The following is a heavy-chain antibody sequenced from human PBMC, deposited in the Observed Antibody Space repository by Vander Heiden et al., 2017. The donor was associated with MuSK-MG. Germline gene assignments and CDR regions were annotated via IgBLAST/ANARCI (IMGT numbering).Heavy chain of an antibody. V-gene: IGHV4-59*01. CDR2: IYYIGST. J-gene: IGHJ4*02. D-gene: IGHD6-19*01. CDR1: GGSISSYY. CDR3: ARAAGTIYCFDY. Sequence: QVQLQESGPGLVNPSETLSLTCTVSGGSISSYYWSWIRQPPGKGLEWIGYIYYIGSTNYNPSLKSRVTISVDTSKDQFSLKLSSVTAADTAVYYCARAAGTIYCFDYWGQGTLVTVSS.